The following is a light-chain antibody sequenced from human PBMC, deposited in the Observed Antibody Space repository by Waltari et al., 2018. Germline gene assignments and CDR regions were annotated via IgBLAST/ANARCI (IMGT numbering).Light chain of an antibody. CDR3: QHRTNWPQT. CDR1: QSVSSY. CDR2: DTS. Sequence: EIVLTQSPPTLSLSPGERATLSCRASQSVSSYLAWYQQKPGQAPRLLIYDTSSRAPGIPARFSGSGSGTDFTLTISSLEPEDFAVYYCQHRTNWPQTFGPGTKLEI. V-gene: IGKV3-11*01. J-gene: IGKJ2*01.